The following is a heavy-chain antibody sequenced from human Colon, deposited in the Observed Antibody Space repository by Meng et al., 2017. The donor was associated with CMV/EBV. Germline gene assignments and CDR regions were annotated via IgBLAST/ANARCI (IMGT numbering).Heavy chain of an antibody. CDR3: AREGKEGGSFDY. D-gene: IGHD1-26*01. V-gene: IGHV3-64*01. J-gene: IGHJ4*02. CDR2: ISGNGGDT. CDR1: GFTFSSYP. Sequence: GGSLRLSCETSGFTFSSYPMHWVRQAPGEGLECVSAISGNGGDTYYANSVKGRFTVSRDNSKSTLSRQMGSLRAEDTAVYYCAREGKEGGSFDYWGQGTLVTVSS.